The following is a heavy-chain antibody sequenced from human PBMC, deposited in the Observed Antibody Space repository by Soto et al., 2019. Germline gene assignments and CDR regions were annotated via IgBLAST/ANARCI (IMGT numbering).Heavy chain of an antibody. CDR3: ARGTVVTHFDY. V-gene: IGHV1-3*05. Sequence: QVQLVQSGAEEKKPGASVKVSRKASGYTFTSYAMHWVRQAPGQRLEWMGWINAGNGNTKYSQKFQGRVTITRDTSASTDYMELSSLRSEDTAVYYCARGTVVTHFDYWGQGTLVTVSS. CDR2: INAGNGNT. CDR1: GYTFTSYA. D-gene: IGHD2-15*01. J-gene: IGHJ4*02.